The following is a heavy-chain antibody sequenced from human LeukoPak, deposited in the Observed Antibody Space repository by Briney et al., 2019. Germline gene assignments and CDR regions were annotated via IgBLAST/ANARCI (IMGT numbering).Heavy chain of an antibody. CDR2: IGTADDT. V-gene: IGHV3-13*01. CDR1: DFTFSRND. CDR3: ARAYNLNDAFFDH. D-gene: IGHD1-1*01. J-gene: IGHJ4*02. Sequence: PGGPRSLSCAAPDFTFSRNDLHWVRQVTGKGRKWVSTIGTADDTYYSDSVKGRFTISRENAKNSVYLQMNSLRVEDTAVYFCARAYNLNDAFFDHWGQGTLITVSS.